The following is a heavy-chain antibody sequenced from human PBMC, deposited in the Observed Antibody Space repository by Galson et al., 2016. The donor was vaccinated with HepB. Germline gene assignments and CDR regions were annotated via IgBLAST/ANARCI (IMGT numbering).Heavy chain of an antibody. CDR3: ARGSHYESQLDS. D-gene: IGHD3-3*01. J-gene: IGHJ4*02. Sequence: SETLSLTCAVSGGSISSTNWWSWVRQPPGKGLEWIGEVYHTGSTKYNPSLESRVTLSADKSKNQFSLEVRSVTAADTAVYYCARGSHYESQLDSWGPGTLVTVSS. V-gene: IGHV4-4*02. CDR1: GGSISSTNW. CDR2: VYHTGST.